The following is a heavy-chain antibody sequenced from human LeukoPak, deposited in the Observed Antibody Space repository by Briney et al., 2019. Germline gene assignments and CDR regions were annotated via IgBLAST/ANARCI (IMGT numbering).Heavy chain of an antibody. CDR1: GGSISSYY. D-gene: IGHD6-6*01. CDR2: IYTSGST. V-gene: IGHV4-4*07. CDR3: ARDDSSSGPYYYYMDV. Sequence: SETLSLTCTVSGGSISSYYWSWIRQPAGKGLEWIGRIYTSGSTNYNPSLKSRVTMSVDTSKNQFSLKLSSVTAADTAVYYCARDDSSSGPYYYYMDVWGKGTTVTVSS. J-gene: IGHJ6*03.